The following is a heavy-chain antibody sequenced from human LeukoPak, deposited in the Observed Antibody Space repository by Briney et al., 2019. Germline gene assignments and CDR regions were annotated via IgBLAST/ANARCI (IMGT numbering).Heavy chain of an antibody. J-gene: IGHJ4*02. Sequence: GGSLRLSCAASGFTFSSYSMNWVRQAPGKGLEWVSSISSSSSYIYYADSVKGRFTISRDNAKNSLYLQMNSLRAEDTAVYYCAREPNVVVPAEIDYWGQGTLVTVSS. V-gene: IGHV3-21*01. CDR3: AREPNVVVPAEIDY. CDR1: GFTFSSYS. CDR2: ISSSSSYI. D-gene: IGHD2-2*01.